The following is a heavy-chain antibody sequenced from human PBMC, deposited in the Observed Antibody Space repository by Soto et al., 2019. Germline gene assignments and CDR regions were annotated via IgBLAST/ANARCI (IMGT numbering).Heavy chain of an antibody. V-gene: IGHV3-48*03. Sequence: EVQLVESGGGLVQPGGSLRRSCAASGFTFSSYEMNWVRQAPGKGLEWDSYISSSGSTIYYADSVKGRFTISRDNAKNSLYLQMNSLRAEDTAVYYCARDLTFYSGSWEHYDYYGMDVW. CDR1: GFTFSSYE. D-gene: IGHD6-13*01. CDR3: ARDLTFYSGSWEHYDYYGMDV. CDR2: ISSSGSTI. J-gene: IGHJ6*01.